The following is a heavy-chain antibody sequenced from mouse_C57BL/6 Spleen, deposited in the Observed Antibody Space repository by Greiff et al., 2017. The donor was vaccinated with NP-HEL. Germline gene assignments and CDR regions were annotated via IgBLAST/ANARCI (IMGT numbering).Heavy chain of an antibody. CDR1: GYTFTSYW. CDR3: ASQRGTGTDFDY. CDR2: IDPSDSYT. Sequence: QVQLQQPGAELVKPGASVKLSCKASGYTFTSYWMQWVKQRPGQGLEWIGEIDPSDSYTNYKQKFKGKATLTVDTSSSTAYMQLSSLTSEDSAVYYCASQRGTGTDFDYWGQGTTLTVSS. D-gene: IGHD4-1*01. J-gene: IGHJ2*01. V-gene: IGHV1-50*01.